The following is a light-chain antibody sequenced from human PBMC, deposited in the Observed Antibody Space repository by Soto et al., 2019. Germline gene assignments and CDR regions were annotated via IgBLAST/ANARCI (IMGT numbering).Light chain of an antibody. Sequence: EIVLTQSPGTLSLSPGERATLSCRASRTISSSYLAWYQQKPGQAPRLLVHGASSRATGIPDRFSGSGSGTDFTLAISRLEPEDFAVYYCQQYGHSPITFGQGTRLEI. CDR1: RTISSSY. V-gene: IGKV3-20*01. CDR2: GAS. J-gene: IGKJ5*01. CDR3: QQYGHSPIT.